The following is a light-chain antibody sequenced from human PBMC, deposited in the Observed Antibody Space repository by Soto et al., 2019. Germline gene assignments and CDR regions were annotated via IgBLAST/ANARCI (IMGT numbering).Light chain of an antibody. CDR3: QQYSSLWT. V-gene: IGKV1-5*03. CDR2: KVS. CDR1: QSISSW. Sequence: DIQMTQSPSTLSASVGDRVTITCRASQSISSWLAWYQQKPGKAPKLLIYKVSSLENGVLSRFSGGGSGTEFTLTISRLQPDDFATYYCQQYSSLWTFGQGTRVEIK. J-gene: IGKJ1*01.